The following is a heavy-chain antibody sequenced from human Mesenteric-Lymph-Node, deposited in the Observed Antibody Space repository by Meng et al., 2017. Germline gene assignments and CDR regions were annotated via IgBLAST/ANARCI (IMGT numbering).Heavy chain of an antibody. D-gene: IGHD2-2*01. CDR3: ARDLVRDIVVVPAAIRGEGRKDY. V-gene: IGHV3-21*01. J-gene: IGHJ4*02. CDR2: ISSSSSYI. Sequence: GESLKISCAVSGFTFSSYSFSWVRQAPGKGLEWVSSISSSSSYIYYADSVKGRFTISRDNAKNSLYLQMNSLRAEDTAVYYCARDLVRDIVVVPAAIRGEGRKDYWGQGTLVTVSS. CDR1: GFTFSSYS.